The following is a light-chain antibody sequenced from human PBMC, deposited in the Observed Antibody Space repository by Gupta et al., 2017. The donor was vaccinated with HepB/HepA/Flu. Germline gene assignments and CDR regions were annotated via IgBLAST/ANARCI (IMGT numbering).Light chain of an antibody. CDR1: ESISHW. V-gene: IGKV1-5*03. CDR2: KAS. Sequence: DIQMTQSPSTLSASIGDRVTITCRASESISHWLAWYQQKPGKAPRLLIYKASNLESGVPSRFSGSGSGTEFTLTISSLQPDDYATYYCQQYNSYRTFGQGTKVEVK. CDR3: QQYNSYRT. J-gene: IGKJ1*01.